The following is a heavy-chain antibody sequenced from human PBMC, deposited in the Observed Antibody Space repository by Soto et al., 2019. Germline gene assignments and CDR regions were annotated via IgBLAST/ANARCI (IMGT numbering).Heavy chain of an antibody. V-gene: IGHV4-39*01. CDR1: GGSISSSSYY. D-gene: IGHD3-3*01. CDR2: IYYSGST. J-gene: IGHJ4*02. Sequence: SETLSLTCTVSGGSISSSSYYWGWIRQPPGKGLEWIGSIYYSGSTYYNPSLKSRVTISVDTSKNQFSLKLSSVTAADTAVYYCARHRETRGIHYDFWSGYYTPFHYWGQGTLVTVSS. CDR3: ARHRETRGIHYDFWSGYYTPFHY.